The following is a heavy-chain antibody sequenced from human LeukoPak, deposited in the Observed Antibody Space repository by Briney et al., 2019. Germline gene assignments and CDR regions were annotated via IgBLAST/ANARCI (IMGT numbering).Heavy chain of an antibody. J-gene: IGHJ5*02. CDR2: INPNSGGT. V-gene: IGHV1-2*02. D-gene: IGHD6-13*01. CDR1: GYTFTGYY. CDR3: AGAAAGTSWFDP. Sequence: ASVKVSCKASGYTFTGYYMHWVRQAPGQGLEWMGWINPNSGGTNYAQKFQGRVTMTRDTSISTAYMELSRLRSDDTAVYYCAGAAAGTSWFDPWGQGTLVTVSS.